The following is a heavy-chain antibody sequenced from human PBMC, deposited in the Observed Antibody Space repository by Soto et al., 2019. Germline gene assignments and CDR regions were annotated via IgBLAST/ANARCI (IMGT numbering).Heavy chain of an antibody. Sequence: QVQLVQSGAEVKKPGSSVKVSCKASGGTFSSYAISWVRQAPGQGLEWMGGVSPIFGTANYAQNFYGTVTITADESTSTAYMELSSLRAEDTAVYYCARGRQLYAFDICGQGTMVTVSA. D-gene: IGHD2-2*02. CDR2: VSPIFGTA. CDR3: ARGRQLYAFDI. CDR1: GGTFSSYA. J-gene: IGHJ3*02. V-gene: IGHV1-69*12.